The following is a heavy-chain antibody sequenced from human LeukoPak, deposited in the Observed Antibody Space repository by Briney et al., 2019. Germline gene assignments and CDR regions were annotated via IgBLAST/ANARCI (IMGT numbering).Heavy chain of an antibody. D-gene: IGHD6-13*01. CDR3: AKYSGYSSSWVLFDY. V-gene: IGHV3-23*01. J-gene: IGHJ4*02. CDR2: ISGSGGST. Sequence: PGGSLRLSCAASGFTFSSYAMSWVRQAPGKGLEWVSAISGSGGSTYYADSVKGRFTISRDNSKNTPYLQMNSLRAEDTAVYYCAKYSGYSSSWVLFDYWGQGTLVTVSS. CDR1: GFTFSSYA.